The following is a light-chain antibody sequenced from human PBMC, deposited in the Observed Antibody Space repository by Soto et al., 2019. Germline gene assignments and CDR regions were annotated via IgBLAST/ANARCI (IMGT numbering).Light chain of an antibody. J-gene: IGLJ1*01. Sequence: QSALTQPASVSGSPGQSITISCTGTSSNVGSYKLVSWYQQHPGKAPKLMIFEVNKRPSGVSNRFSGSKSGNTASLTISGLKAEDEADYYCFSYAGSTYVFGTGTKVTVL. V-gene: IGLV2-23*02. CDR2: EVN. CDR1: SSNVGSYKL. CDR3: FSYAGSTYV.